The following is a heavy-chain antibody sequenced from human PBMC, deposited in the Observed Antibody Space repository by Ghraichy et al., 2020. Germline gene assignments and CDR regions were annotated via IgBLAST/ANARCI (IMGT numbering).Heavy chain of an antibody. CDR1: GYTLTELS. CDR3: ATALPVRFLERLLRTGTFDI. Sequence: ASVKVSCKVSGYTLTELSMHWVRQAPGKGLAWMGGFDPEDGKTIYAQKFQGRVTMTEGPSTDTAYMELSSLGSEDTAVYYCATALPVRFLERLLRTGTFDIWGQGTMVTVSS. D-gene: IGHD3-3*01. J-gene: IGHJ3*02. V-gene: IGHV1-24*01. CDR2: FDPEDGKT.